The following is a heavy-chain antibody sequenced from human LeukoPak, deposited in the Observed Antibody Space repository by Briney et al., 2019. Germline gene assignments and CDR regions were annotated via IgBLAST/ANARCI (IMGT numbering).Heavy chain of an antibody. CDR2: ISYRTSHI. J-gene: IGHJ4*02. Sequence: PGGSLRLSCTASGFTFSDCDMNWFRQAPGKGLEWVSSISYRTSHIYYADSVKGRFTISRDNAKNSLYLQMDSLRAEDTAVYFCGRAFPPLRTAAAGDYWGPGTLVTVSS. V-gene: IGHV3-21*01. D-gene: IGHD6-13*01. CDR3: GRAFPPLRTAAAGDY. CDR1: GFTFSDCD.